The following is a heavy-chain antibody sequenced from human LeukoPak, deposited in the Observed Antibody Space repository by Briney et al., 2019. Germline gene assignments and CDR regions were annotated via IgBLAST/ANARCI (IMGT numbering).Heavy chain of an antibody. J-gene: IGHJ6*02. CDR3: ARGGAATYYDFWSGYLGSYYYGMDV. V-gene: IGHV1-46*01. Sequence: GASVKVSCKASGYTFTSYYMHWVRQAPGQGLEWMGIINPSGGSTSYAQKFQGRVTMTRDTSTSTVYMELSSLRSEDTAVYYCARGGAATYYDFWSGYLGSYYYGMDVWDQGTTVTVSS. D-gene: IGHD3-3*01. CDR2: INPSGGST. CDR1: GYTFTSYY.